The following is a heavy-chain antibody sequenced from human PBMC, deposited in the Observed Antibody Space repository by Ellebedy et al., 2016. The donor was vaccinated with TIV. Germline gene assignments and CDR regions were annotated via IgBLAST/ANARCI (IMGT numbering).Heavy chain of an antibody. J-gene: IGHJ4*02. V-gene: IGHV3-30-3*01. CDR2: ISYDGSNK. D-gene: IGHD2-8*01. Sequence: GESLKISXAASGFTFSSYAMHWVRQAPGKGLEWVAVISYDGSNKYYADSVKGRFTISRDNSKNTLYLQMNSLRAEDTALYYSAKDQYIMTPGMVLDYWGQGTLVTVSS. CDR1: GFTFSSYA. CDR3: AKDQYIMTPGMVLDY.